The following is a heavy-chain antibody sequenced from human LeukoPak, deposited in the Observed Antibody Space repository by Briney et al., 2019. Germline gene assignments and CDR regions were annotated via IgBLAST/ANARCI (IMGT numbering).Heavy chain of an antibody. J-gene: IGHJ4*02. D-gene: IGHD3-10*01. CDR3: ARGLMLRGVADY. Sequence: GSLRLSCVASGFTFSSHAMNWVRQAPGKGLEWVAVILHDGTNKYADSVKGRFTISRDNSKNTLYLQMIRLRVEDTAVYYCARGLMLRGVADYWGQGTLVTVSS. CDR1: GFTFSSHA. CDR2: ILHDGTNK. V-gene: IGHV3-30*03.